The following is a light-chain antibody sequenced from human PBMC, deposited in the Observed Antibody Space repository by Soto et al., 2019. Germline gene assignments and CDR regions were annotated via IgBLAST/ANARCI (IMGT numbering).Light chain of an antibody. V-gene: IGKV4-1*01. CDR2: WAS. Sequence: DIVMTPSPDYLAVSLGERATTNCKSRNSVLYSSNNKNYLAWYQQKPGQPPKLLIFWASTRESGVPDRFSGSGSGTDFPLTISSLQAEDVAMYYFQQYYNSISFGGGTKVEI. CDR1: NSVLYSSNNKNY. J-gene: IGKJ4*02. CDR3: QQYYNSIS.